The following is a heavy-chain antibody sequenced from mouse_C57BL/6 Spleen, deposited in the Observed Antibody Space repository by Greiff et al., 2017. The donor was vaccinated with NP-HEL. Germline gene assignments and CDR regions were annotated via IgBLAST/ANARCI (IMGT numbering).Heavy chain of an antibody. V-gene: IGHV1-4*01. Sequence: VKLQQSGAELARPGASVKMSCKASGYTFTSYTMHWVKQRPGQGLEWIGYINPSSGYTKYNQKFKDKATLTADKSSSTAYMQLSSLTSEDSAVYYCAREGPLRYFDYWGQGTTLTVSS. J-gene: IGHJ2*01. CDR2: INPSSGYT. CDR1: GYTFTSYT. CDR3: AREGPLRYFDY.